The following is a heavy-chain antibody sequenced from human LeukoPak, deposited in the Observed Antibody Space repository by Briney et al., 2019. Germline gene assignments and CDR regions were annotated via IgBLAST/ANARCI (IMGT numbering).Heavy chain of an antibody. V-gene: IGHV3-48*01. J-gene: IGHJ4*02. CDR2: INSDSSAI. Sequence: GGSLRLSCVASGFTFSSYSMNWVRQAPGKGLDWISGINSDSSAIYYADSVKGRFTISRDNAKNSLYLQMNSLRAEDTAVYYCARDRLNRAYCGNDCYSAAFDYWGQGTLVTVSS. CDR1: GFTFSSYS. D-gene: IGHD2-21*02. CDR3: ARDRLNRAYCGNDCYSAAFDY.